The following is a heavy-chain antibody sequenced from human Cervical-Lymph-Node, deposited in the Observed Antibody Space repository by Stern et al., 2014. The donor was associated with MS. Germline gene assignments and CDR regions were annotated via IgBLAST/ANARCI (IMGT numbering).Heavy chain of an antibody. J-gene: IGHJ6*02. D-gene: IGHD1-26*01. CDR1: GGALNTYA. CDR3: TRGASSAAWYRHAVDV. Sequence: VQLVESGAEVRKPGSSVKVSCKASGGALNTYAIHWVRLAPGQGLEWMGGFIPVFGTPVYAQKFKGRVTIAADEYTSTDYMELSSLRSDDTAVYYCTRGASSAAWYRHAVDVWGQGTTVTVSS. CDR2: FIPVFGTP. V-gene: IGHV1-69*01.